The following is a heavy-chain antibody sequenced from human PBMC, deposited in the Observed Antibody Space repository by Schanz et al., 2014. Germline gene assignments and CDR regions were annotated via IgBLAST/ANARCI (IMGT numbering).Heavy chain of an antibody. CDR2: IKSKVDGGTT. J-gene: IGHJ3*01. CDR1: GFGFDDYA. CDR3: STDLTAVDYDAIGL. V-gene: IGHV3-15*01. Sequence: EAQLLESGGGLVQPGGSLRLSCAASGFGFDDYAMSWVRQAPGKGLEWVGRIKSKVDGGTTDNAAPVQGRFTISRDDSKNTLHLQMNSLKTEDTAVYYCSTDLTAVDYDAIGLWGQGTMVTVSS. D-gene: IGHD4-17*01.